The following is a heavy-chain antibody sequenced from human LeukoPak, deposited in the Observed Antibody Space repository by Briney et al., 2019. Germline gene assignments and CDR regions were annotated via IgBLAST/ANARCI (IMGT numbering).Heavy chain of an antibody. J-gene: IGHJ1*01. V-gene: IGHV1-69*05. CDR2: IIPIFGTA. Sequence: SVKVSXKASGGTFSSYAISWVRQAPGQGLEWIGGIIPIFGTANYAQKFQGRVTITTDESTSTAYMELSSLRSEDTAVYYCAREPTMTTVTTGPSSEYFQHWGQGTLVTVSS. CDR3: AREPTMTTVTTGPSSEYFQH. CDR1: GGTFSSYA. D-gene: IGHD4-11*01.